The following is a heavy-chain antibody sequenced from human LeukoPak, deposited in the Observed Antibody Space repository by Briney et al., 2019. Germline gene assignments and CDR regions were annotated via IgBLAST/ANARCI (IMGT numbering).Heavy chain of an antibody. CDR3: ARGAAGFDY. Sequence: GGSLRLSCAASGFTFSTYDMHWVRQAPGKGLEWVSGMGKTAGDTYYSASVKGRFTISRENAKSSVYLEMNSLEAGDTAVYYCARGAAGFDYWGQGTLVSVSS. D-gene: IGHD6-13*01. V-gene: IGHV3-13*04. J-gene: IGHJ4*02. CDR2: MGKTAGDT. CDR1: GFTFSTYD.